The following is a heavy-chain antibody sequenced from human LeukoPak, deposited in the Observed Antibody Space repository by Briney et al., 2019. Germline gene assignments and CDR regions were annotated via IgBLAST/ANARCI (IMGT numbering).Heavy chain of an antibody. CDR2: ITTTGASA. Sequence: GGSLRLSCAASGFLFGSHAMTWVRQAPGKGLEWVATITTTGASAFYADSVKGRFTISRDNSKNTLYLQMNSLRAEDTAVYYCAKEGTTVTPPWFDPWGQGTLVTVSS. CDR3: AKEGTTVTPPWFDP. V-gene: IGHV3-23*01. J-gene: IGHJ5*02. D-gene: IGHD4-17*01. CDR1: GFLFGSHA.